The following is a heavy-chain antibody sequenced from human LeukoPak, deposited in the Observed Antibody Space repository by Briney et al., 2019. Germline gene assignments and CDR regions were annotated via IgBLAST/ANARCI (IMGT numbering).Heavy chain of an antibody. Sequence: GGSLRLSCVASGFTFSSSKINWVRQAPGKGLEWISYISSTSSDIDYADSVKGRFTISRDNAQNSLYLQMASLTAEDTAMCYCARVGYSSGWPTFDYWGPGTLVTVSS. J-gene: IGHJ4*02. V-gene: IGHV3-48*01. CDR1: GFTFSSSK. CDR2: ISSTSSDI. CDR3: ARVGYSSGWPTFDY. D-gene: IGHD6-19*01.